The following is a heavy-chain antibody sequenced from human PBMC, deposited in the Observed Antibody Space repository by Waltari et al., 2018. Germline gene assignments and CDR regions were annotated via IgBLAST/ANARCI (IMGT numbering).Heavy chain of an antibody. D-gene: IGHD6-6*01. CDR1: GGSISSYS. V-gene: IGHV4-59*01. J-gene: IGHJ6*03. Sequence: QVQLQESGPGLVKPSETLSLTCTVSGGSISSYSWSWIRQPPGRGLEWIGYIYYSGSTNYNPSLKSRVTISVDTSKNQFSLKLSSVTAADTAVYYCARGGPYSSSPWGYYYYYMDVWGKGTTVTVSS. CDR2: IYYSGST. CDR3: ARGGPYSSSPWGYYYYYMDV.